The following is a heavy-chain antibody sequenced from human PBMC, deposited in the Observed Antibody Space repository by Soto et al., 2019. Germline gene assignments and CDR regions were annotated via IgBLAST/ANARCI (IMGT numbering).Heavy chain of an antibody. D-gene: IGHD6-19*01. V-gene: IGHV1-69*13. J-gene: IGHJ4*02. Sequence: ASVKVSCKASGGTFSSYAISWVRQAPGQGLEWMGGIIPIFGTANYAQKFQGRVTITADESTSTAYMELSSLRSEDTAVYYCARGVSHSGLTEFDYWGQGNLVTGSS. CDR3: ARGVSHSGLTEFDY. CDR2: IIPIFGTA. CDR1: GGTFSSYA.